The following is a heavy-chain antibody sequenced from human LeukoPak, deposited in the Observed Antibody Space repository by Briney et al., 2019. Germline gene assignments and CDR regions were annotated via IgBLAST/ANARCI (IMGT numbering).Heavy chain of an antibody. J-gene: IGHJ3*02. CDR1: GFTFSSYS. V-gene: IGHV3-21*01. D-gene: IGHD2-21*02. Sequence: GGSLRLSCAASGFTFSSYSMNWVRQAPGKGLEWVSSISSSSSYIYYADSVKGRLTISRDNAKNSLYLQMNSLRAEDTAVYYCARAYCGGDCYSRVNWDAFDIWGQGTMVTVSS. CDR3: ARAYCGGDCYSRVNWDAFDI. CDR2: ISSSSSYI.